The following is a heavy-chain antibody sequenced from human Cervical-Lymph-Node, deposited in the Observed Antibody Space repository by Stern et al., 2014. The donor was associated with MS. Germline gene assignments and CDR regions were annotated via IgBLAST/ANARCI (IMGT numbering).Heavy chain of an antibody. J-gene: IGHJ3*01. V-gene: IGHV1-69*06. CDR2: IIPICVTA. D-gene: IGHD5/OR15-5a*01. CDR3: ARAWHGGTVSTITAFDV. Sequence: DQLVESGAEVKKPGSSVKVSCKASGGTFSSYAISWVRQAPGQGLEWMGGIIPICVTANNAQKFQGRVTITADKSTSTAYMELSSLTSEDTAIYYCARAWHGGTVSTITAFDVWGQGTMVTVSS. CDR1: GGTFSSYA.